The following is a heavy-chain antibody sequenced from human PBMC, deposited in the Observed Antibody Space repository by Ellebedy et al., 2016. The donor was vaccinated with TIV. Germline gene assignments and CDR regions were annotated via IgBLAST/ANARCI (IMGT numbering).Heavy chain of an antibody. J-gene: IGHJ4*02. Sequence: ASVKVSCKASGGTFSSYAISWVRQAPGQGLEWMGGIIPIFGTANYAQKFQGRVTITADESTSTAYMELSSLRSEDTAVYYCARGGWLQFSGGLFDYWGQGTLVTVSS. CDR3: ARGGWLQFSGGLFDY. CDR2: IIPIFGTA. V-gene: IGHV1-69*13. CDR1: GGTFSSYA. D-gene: IGHD5-24*01.